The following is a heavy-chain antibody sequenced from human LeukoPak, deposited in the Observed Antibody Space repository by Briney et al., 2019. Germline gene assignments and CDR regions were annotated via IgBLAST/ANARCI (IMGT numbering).Heavy chain of an antibody. V-gene: IGHV4-61*02. Sequence: SETLSLTCTVSGGSISSGSYYWSWIRQPAGKGLEWIGRIYTSGSTNYNPSLKSRVTISVDTSKNQFSLKLSSVTAADTAVYYCARDRSSQAAAMEWFDHWGQGTLVTVSS. CDR2: IYTSGST. CDR1: GGSISSGSYY. D-gene: IGHD2-2*01. CDR3: ARDRSSQAAAMEWFDH. J-gene: IGHJ5*02.